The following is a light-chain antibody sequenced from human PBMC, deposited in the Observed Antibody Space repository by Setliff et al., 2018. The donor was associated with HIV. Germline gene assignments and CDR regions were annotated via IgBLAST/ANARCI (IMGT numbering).Light chain of an antibody. CDR1: SSDVGTHNY. V-gene: IGLV2-14*01. CDR3: SSYTDRGTDTVV. J-gene: IGLJ2*01. CDR2: EVT. Sequence: QSALTQPASVSGSPGQSITISCTGTSSDVGTHNYVSWFQQHPGKAPKLMIYEVTNRPSGVSNRFSGSKSGNSASLTISGLLADDEADYYCSSYTDRGTDTVVFGGGTKVTVL.